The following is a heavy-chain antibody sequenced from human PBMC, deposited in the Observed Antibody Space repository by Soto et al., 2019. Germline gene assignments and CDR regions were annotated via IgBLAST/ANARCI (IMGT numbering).Heavy chain of an antibody. V-gene: IGHV4-39*02. CDR2: IYYTGGT. J-gene: IGHJ1*01. Sequence: QLQLQESGPGLVKPSETLSLTCTVSGDSISTRSNYWAWIRQPPGKGLEWIGSIYYTGGTYYNPSLKIRLTLFLDTSKNQFSLNLSSVTAADTAVYYCAREGPPIRAHNPPEYFQHWGQGTPVTVSS. CDR3: AREGPPIRAHNPPEYFQH. CDR1: GDSISTRSNY.